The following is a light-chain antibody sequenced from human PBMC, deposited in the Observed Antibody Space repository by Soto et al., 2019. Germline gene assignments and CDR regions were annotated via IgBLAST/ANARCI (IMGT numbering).Light chain of an antibody. Sequence: EVVLTQSPVTLSLSPGETATLSCRASQSFRGLLAWYHQKPGQAPRLLIYDAYNRATGIPPRFSGSGSGTDFTLTISSRAPEDSAVYYCQQRHMWPITFGQGTRLEIK. J-gene: IGKJ5*01. V-gene: IGKV3-11*01. CDR1: QSFRGL. CDR2: DAY. CDR3: QQRHMWPIT.